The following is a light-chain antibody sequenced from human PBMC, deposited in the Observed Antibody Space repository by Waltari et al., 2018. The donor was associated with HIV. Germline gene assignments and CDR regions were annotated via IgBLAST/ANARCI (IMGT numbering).Light chain of an antibody. V-gene: IGKV1-12*01. J-gene: IGKJ2*01. CDR3: HKVNNFPPL. CDR2: DAS. Sequence: DIHMTQSPSSVSASVGDTVTLTCRASQDIRSWLAWYQQKPGKAPKLLIYDASSLQSGVPLRFSGNGSGTDFTLTIRSLQREDFATYYCHKVNNFPPLFGQGTKLEIK. CDR1: QDIRSW.